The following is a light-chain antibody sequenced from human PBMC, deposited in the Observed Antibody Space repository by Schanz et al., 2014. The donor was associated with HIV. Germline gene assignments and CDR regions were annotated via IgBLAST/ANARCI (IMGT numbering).Light chain of an antibody. CDR1: QSVSST. CDR2: GAF. J-gene: IGKJ2*01. V-gene: IGKV3-15*01. CDR3: QQYSDWPPST. Sequence: IVLTQSPGTLSLSPGERATLSCRASQSVSSTYIAWYQQKPGQAPRILIYGAFTRATGIPVRFSGRGSGTEFTLTISGLQSEDFALYYCQQYSDWPPSTFGQGTKVEIK.